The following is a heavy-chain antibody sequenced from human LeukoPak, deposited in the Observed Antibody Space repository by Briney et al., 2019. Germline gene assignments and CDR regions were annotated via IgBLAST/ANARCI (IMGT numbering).Heavy chain of an antibody. CDR3: ARGWELRYFDY. J-gene: IGHJ4*02. V-gene: IGHV4-30-4*01. CDR2: IFYSGST. Sequence: SQTLSLTCTVSGGSISGGDYYWNWIRQPPGKGLECIGYIFYSGSTYYNPSLKSRVTISGDTSKNQFSLKLSSVTAADTAVYYCARGWELRYFDYWGQGTLVTVS. D-gene: IGHD4-23*01. CDR1: GGSISGGDYY.